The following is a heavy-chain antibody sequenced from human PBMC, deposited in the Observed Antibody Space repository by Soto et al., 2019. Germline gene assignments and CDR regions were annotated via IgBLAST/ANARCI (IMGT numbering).Heavy chain of an antibody. CDR2: ISSSSSYI. CDR3: ARDGGYSYGQSNFDY. CDR1: GFTFSSYS. D-gene: IGHD5-18*01. V-gene: IGHV3-21*01. J-gene: IGHJ4*02. Sequence: ESGGGLVKPGGSLRLSCAASGFTFSSYSMNWVRQAPGKGLEWVSSISSSSSYIYYADSVKGRFTISRDNAKNSLYLQMNSLRAEDTAVYYCARDGGYSYGQSNFDYWGQGTLVTVSS.